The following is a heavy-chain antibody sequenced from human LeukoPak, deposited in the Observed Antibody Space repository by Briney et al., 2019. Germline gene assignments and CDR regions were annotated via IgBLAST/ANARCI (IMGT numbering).Heavy chain of an antibody. J-gene: IGHJ6*03. D-gene: IGHD6-13*01. CDR3: ARVIAAAGTGYYYYMDV. CDR2: IIPIFGTA. V-gene: IGHV1-69*05. CDR1: GGTFSSYA. Sequence: ASVKVSCKASGGTFSSYAISWVRQAPGQGLEWMGGIIPIFGTANYAQKFQGRVTITTDESMSTAYMELSSLRSEDTAVYYCARVIAAAGTGYYYYMDVWGKGTTVTVSS.